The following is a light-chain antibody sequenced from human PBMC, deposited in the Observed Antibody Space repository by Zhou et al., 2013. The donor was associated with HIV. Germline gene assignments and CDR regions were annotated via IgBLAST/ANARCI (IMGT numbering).Light chain of an antibody. V-gene: IGKV3-11*01. CDR3: QQRSNWPPFMYT. CDR1: QSVTND. CDR2: GAT. Sequence: IVLTQSPAILSLSPGERATLSCGASQSVTNDFLAWYQQKPGQAPRLLIYGATTRATGIPERFSGSGSGTDFTLTISSLEPEDFAVYYCQQRSNWPPFMYTFGQGTKLEIK. J-gene: IGKJ2*01.